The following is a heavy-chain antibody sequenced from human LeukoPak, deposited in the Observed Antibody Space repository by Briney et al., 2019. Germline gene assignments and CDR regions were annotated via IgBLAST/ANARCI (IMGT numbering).Heavy chain of an antibody. V-gene: IGHV3-23*01. D-gene: IGHD3-10*01. CDR3: AKVITMVRGVIIEDAFDI. CDR2: ISGSGGST. Sequence: PGGSLRLSCAASGFTFSSYAMSWVRQAPGKGLKWVSAISGSGGSTYYADSVKGRFTISRDNSKNTLYLQMNSLRAEDTAVYYCAKVITMVRGVIIEDAFDIWGQGTMVTVSS. CDR1: GFTFSSYA. J-gene: IGHJ3*02.